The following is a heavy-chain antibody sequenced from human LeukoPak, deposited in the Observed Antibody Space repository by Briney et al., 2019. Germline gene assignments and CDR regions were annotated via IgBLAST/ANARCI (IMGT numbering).Heavy chain of an antibody. V-gene: IGHV1-18*01. Sequence: ASVKVSCKTSGFTFNTYGIAWVRQAPGQGLEWMAWISAYNGNTNYAQNLQDRVTMTTDTSTTTAYMELRGLRSDDTAVYYCAREGSLHHSGDHYLSWFDPWGQGTLVTVSS. CDR1: GFTFNTYG. D-gene: IGHD2-15*01. CDR2: ISAYNGNT. CDR3: AREGSLHHSGDHYLSWFDP. J-gene: IGHJ5*02.